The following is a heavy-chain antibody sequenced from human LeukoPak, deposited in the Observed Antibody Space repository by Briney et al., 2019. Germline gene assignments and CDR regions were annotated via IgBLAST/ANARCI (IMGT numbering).Heavy chain of an antibody. D-gene: IGHD2-21*02. J-gene: IGHJ6*02. V-gene: IGHV3-53*04. CDR3: ARVITLHYYYYYGMDV. CDR1: GFTVSSNY. CDR2: IYSGGST. Sequence: PGGSLRLSCAASGFTVSSNYMSWVRQAPGKGLEGVSVIYSGGSTYYADSVQGRFTISRHNSKNTLYLQMNSLRAEDTAVYYCARVITLHYYYYYGMDVWGQGTTVTVSS.